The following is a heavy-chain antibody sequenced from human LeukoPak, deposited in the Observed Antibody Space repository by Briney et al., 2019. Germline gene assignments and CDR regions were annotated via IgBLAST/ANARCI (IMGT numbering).Heavy chain of an antibody. CDR1: GGSISSYY. V-gene: IGHV4-59*12. D-gene: IGHD3-10*01. Sequence: PSETLSLTCTVSGGSISSYYWSWIRQPPGKGLEWIGYIYYSGSTNYNPSLKSRVTISVDTSKNQFSLKLSSVTAADTAVYYCARSYGSGSYYNWGSWGQGTLVTVSS. J-gene: IGHJ5*02. CDR3: ARSYGSGSYYNWGS. CDR2: IYYSGST.